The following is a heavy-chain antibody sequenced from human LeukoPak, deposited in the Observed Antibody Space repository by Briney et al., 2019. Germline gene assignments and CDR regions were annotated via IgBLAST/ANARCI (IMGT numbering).Heavy chain of an antibody. J-gene: IGHJ4*02. CDR3: VTESLTCCHHFAY. CDR2: INPDGSVK. CDR1: GFTFSYHG. V-gene: IGHV3-48*03. D-gene: IGHD2-2*01. Sequence: PGGSLRLSCAASGFTFSYHGMDWVRQAPGKGLEWLSYINPDGSVKKYADSVEGRFTISRDNARNSLYLQLDSPRAEDTALYYCVTESLTCCHHFAYWGQGNVVSVSA.